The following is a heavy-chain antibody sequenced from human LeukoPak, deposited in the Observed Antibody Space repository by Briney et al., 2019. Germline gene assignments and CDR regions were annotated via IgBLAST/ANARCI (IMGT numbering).Heavy chain of an antibody. D-gene: IGHD2-15*01. CDR1: GFIFSNYA. CDR2: ISSDGGST. J-gene: IGHJ5*02. Sequence: GGSLRLSCAASGFIFSNYAMHWVRQAPGKGLEYVSSISSDGGSTLYANSVKGRFTISRDNSKNTLHLQMGSLTAEDMAVYHCARQLAGPCRAWFDPWGQGTLVTVSS. V-gene: IGHV3-64*01. CDR3: ARQLAGPCRAWFDP.